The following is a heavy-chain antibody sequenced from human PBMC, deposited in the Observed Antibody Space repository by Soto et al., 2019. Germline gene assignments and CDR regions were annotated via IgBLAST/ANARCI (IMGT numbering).Heavy chain of an antibody. V-gene: IGHV4-34*01. J-gene: IGHJ6*03. CDR2: INHSGST. CDR3: ARGYGSGSDYYYYMDV. CDR1: GGSFSGYY. D-gene: IGHD3-10*01. Sequence: QVQLQQWGARLLKPSETLSLTCAVYGGSFSGYYWNWIRQPPGKGLEWIGEINHSGSTNYNPSLKSRVTISVDTSKNQFSLKLSSVTAADTAVYYCARGYGSGSDYYYYMDVWGKGTTVTVSS.